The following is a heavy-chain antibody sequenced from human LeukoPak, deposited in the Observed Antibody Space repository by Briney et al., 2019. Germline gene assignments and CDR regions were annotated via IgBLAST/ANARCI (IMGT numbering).Heavy chain of an antibody. Sequence: SETLSLTCAVYGGSFSGYYWSWIRQPPGKGLEWIGEINHSGSTNYYPSLKSRVTISVDTSKNQFSLKLSSVTAADTAVYYCARQWWIAARRGAFDIWGQGTMVTVSS. D-gene: IGHD6-6*01. V-gene: IGHV4-34*01. CDR1: GGSFSGYY. CDR2: INHSGST. J-gene: IGHJ3*02. CDR3: ARQWWIAARRGAFDI.